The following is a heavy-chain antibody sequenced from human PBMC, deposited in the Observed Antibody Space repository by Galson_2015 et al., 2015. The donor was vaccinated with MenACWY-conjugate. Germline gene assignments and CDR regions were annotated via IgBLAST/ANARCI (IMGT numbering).Heavy chain of an antibody. J-gene: IGHJ4*02. CDR1: GDSVSSNSAA. V-gene: IGHV6-1*01. Sequence: CAISGDSVSSNSAAWNWIRKSPSRGLEWLGKTYYRAKWYNEYAVSVKSRITINQDTSNNQFYLQLNSVTPDDTAVYYCVREGYYFDYWGQETLVTVSS. CDR2: TYYRAKWYN. CDR3: VREGYYFDY.